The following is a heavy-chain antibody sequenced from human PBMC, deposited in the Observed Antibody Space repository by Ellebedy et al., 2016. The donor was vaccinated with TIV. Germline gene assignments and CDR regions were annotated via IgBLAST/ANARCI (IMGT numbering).Heavy chain of an antibody. CDR2: VSGSGRTK. J-gene: IGHJ5*02. Sequence: GESLKISCAASGFTFSRFAVHWVRQAPGKGPEWVSAVSGSGRTKYYADSVKGRFTTSRDTSKNTVFLQMNSLRDEDTAVYYCTKQGPDYGDNDPTGWFDPWGQGTLVTVSS. D-gene: IGHD4-17*01. CDR1: GFTFSRFA. V-gene: IGHV3-23*01. CDR3: TKQGPDYGDNDPTGWFDP.